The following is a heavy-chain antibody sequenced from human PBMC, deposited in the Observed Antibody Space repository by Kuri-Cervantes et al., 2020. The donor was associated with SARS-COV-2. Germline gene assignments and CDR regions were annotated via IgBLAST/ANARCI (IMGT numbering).Heavy chain of an antibody. D-gene: IGHD5-18*01. CDR1: GGSISSYY. CDR3: ATRNKHGYPLDS. CDR2: IYTSGST. Sequence: ESLKISCTVSGGSISSYYWSWIRQPAGKGLEWIGRIYTSGSTNYNPSLKSRVTMSGGTSKNQFSLELSAVTAADTGVYYCATRNKHGYPLDSWGQGTLVTVSS. J-gene: IGHJ4*02. V-gene: IGHV4-4*07.